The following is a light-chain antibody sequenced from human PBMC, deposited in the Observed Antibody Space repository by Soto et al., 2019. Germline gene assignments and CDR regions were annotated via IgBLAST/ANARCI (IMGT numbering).Light chain of an antibody. CDR2: EGS. CDR1: SSDVGSDNL. CDR3: CSYAGSVV. V-gene: IGLV2-23*01. J-gene: IGLJ2*01. Sequence: ALTQPASVSGSPGQSITISCTGTSSDVGSDNLVSWYQQHPGKAPKLMIYEGSKRPSGVSNRFSGSKSGNTASLTISGLQAEDEADYYCCSYAGSVVFGGGTKLTVL.